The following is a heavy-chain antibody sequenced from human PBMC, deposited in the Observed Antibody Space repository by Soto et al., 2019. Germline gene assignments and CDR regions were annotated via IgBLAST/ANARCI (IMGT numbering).Heavy chain of an antibody. Sequence: QVQLQESGPGLVKPSETLSLTCTVSGGFSSHYYWSWIRQPPGKELEWIGYIYHIGTTNYNPSLESRVTLSVDTSKNEFSLRLNSVTAADTAVYYCGRRYSSGSYDVFDIWGQGTMVTVSS. J-gene: IGHJ3*02. D-gene: IGHD6-19*01. V-gene: IGHV4-59*01. CDR2: IYHIGTT. CDR1: GGFSSHYY. CDR3: GRRYSSGSYDVFDI.